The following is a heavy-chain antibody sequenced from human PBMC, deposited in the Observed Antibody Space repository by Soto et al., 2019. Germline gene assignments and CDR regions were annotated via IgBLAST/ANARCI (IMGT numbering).Heavy chain of an antibody. V-gene: IGHV4-59*01. CDR2: IYYSGSS. D-gene: IGHD5-12*01. CDR3: AREKSSHGYKDPGPLVD. J-gene: IGHJ4*02. CDR1: GVSIRGYY. Sequence: PSETLSLTCTVSGVSIRGYYWNWIRRSPGNGLEWIGYIYYSGSSHFNPSLKSRVSISVDTSTNQFSLRLNSVTAADTAVYYCAREKSSHGYKDPGPLVDWGQGTLVTVSS.